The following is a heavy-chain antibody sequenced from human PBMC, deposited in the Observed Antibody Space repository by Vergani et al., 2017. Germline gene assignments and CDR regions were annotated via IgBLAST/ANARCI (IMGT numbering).Heavy chain of an antibody. Sequence: EVQLLESGGGLVQPGGSLRLSCAASGFTFSSYAMSWVRQAPGKGLEWVSAISGSGGSTYYADSVKGRFTISRDNSKNTLYLQMNSLRAEDTAVYYCARGLLGTGTVDYWGQGTLVTVSS. V-gene: IGHV3-23*01. CDR2: ISGSGGST. CDR3: ARGLLGTGTVDY. D-gene: IGHD3/OR15-3a*01. CDR1: GFTFSSYA. J-gene: IGHJ4*02.